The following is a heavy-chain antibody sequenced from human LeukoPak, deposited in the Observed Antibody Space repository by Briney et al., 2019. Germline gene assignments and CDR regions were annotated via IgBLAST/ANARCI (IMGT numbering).Heavy chain of an antibody. J-gene: IGHJ4*02. CDR2: IRPSGDDT. CDR1: GFTFSSYD. D-gene: IGHD1-26*01. V-gene: IGHV3-23*01. Sequence: GGSLRLSCAASGFTFSSYDMTWVRQAPGRGLEWVSSIRPSGDDTYYGDSVKGRFTISRDNAKNSLYLQMNSLRAEDTALYYCARDVGYFDYWGQGTLVTASS. CDR3: ARDVGYFDY.